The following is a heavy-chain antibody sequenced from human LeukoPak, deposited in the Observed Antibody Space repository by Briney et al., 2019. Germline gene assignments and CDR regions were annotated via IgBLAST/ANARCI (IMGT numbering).Heavy chain of an antibody. CDR3: ARGENGSFDH. V-gene: IGHV3-11*01. D-gene: IGHD3-10*01. CDR2: VSSTGGDK. Sequence: GGSLRLSCAGSGVTFEDYYLSWIRQAPGKGLEWISYVSSTGGDKFYADPVKGRFTISRDNARNSLYMEMNDLIAEDTAFYYCARGENGSFDHWGQGTLVIVSS. CDR1: GVTFEDYY. J-gene: IGHJ4*02.